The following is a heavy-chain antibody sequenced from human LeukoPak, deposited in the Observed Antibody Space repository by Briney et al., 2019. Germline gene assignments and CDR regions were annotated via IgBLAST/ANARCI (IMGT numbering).Heavy chain of an antibody. CDR1: GGSFSGYY. CDR3: AKESMVRGVVYYFDY. CDR2: INHSGST. D-gene: IGHD3-10*01. J-gene: IGHJ4*02. V-gene: IGHV4-34*01. Sequence: SETLSLTCAVYGGSFSGYYWSWIRQPPGKGLEWIGEINHSGSTNYNPSLKSRVTISVDTSKNQFSLKLSSVTAADTAVYYCAKESMVRGVVYYFDYWGQGTLVTVSS.